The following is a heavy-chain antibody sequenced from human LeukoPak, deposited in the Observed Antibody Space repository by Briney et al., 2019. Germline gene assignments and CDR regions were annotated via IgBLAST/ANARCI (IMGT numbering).Heavy chain of an antibody. V-gene: IGHV3-74*01. CDR2: TNPAGTTT. Sequence: PGGSLRLSCAASEFTFSTYWMHWVRQAPGKGLEWLSRTNPAGTTTYYADSVKGRFTISRDNAKQTLSLQMNSLRAEDSALCYCVRAVASNYGNFDYWGQGTRVTVSS. J-gene: IGHJ4*02. D-gene: IGHD3-10*01. CDR3: VRAVASNYGNFDY. CDR1: EFTFSTYW.